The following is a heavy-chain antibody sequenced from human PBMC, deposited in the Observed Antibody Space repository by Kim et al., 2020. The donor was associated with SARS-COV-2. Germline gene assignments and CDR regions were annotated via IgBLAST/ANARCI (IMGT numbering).Heavy chain of an antibody. Sequence: SETLSLTCAVYGGSFSGYYWSWIRQPPGKGLEWIGEINHSGSTNYNPSLKSRVTISVDTSKNQFSLKLSSVTAADTAVYYCARGYRALEMATIKRIGAPFDYWGQGTLVTVSS. CDR2: INHSGST. V-gene: IGHV4-34*01. CDR1: GGSFSGYY. D-gene: IGHD5-12*01. J-gene: IGHJ4*02. CDR3: ARGYRALEMATIKRIGAPFDY.